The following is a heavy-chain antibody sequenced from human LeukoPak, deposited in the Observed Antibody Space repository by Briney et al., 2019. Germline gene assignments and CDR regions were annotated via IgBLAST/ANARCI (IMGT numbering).Heavy chain of an antibody. Sequence: GGSLRLSCVASGFTVNRNAMSWVRQAPGKGLEWVSLIYSDDRAFYADSVKGRFTISRNKSKNTLFLQMSSLKPEDTAIYYCARDLAGFEEPRYYYYMDVWGKGTTVTVSS. V-gene: IGHV3-66*02. D-gene: IGHD1-14*01. CDR1: GFTVNRNA. J-gene: IGHJ6*03. CDR3: ARDLAGFEEPRYYYYMDV. CDR2: IYSDDRA.